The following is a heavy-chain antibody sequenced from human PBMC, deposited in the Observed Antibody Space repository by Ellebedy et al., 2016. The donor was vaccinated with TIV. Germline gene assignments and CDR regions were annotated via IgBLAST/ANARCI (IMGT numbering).Heavy chain of an antibody. V-gene: IGHV4-59*08. CDR2: IECTGRT. J-gene: IGHJ3*02. CDR3: ARHPVEGIAAAGTWDDAFDI. Sequence: SETLSLTCNVSGGSTCGTYWSWIRQPPGQRLEWIAYIECTGRTEYRPSLNSRATISLDASKNQFSLKLSSVTAADTAVYYCARHPVEGIAAAGTWDDAFDIWGQGTMVTVSS. D-gene: IGHD6-13*01. CDR1: GGSTCGTY.